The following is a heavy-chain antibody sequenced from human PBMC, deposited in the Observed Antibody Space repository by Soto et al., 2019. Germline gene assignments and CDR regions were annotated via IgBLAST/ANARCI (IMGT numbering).Heavy chain of an antibody. D-gene: IGHD5-18*01. V-gene: IGHV4-59*01. CDR2: IYYSGST. CDR1: GGSISSYY. Sequence: SETLSLTCTVSGGSISSYYWSWIRQPPGKGLEWIGYIYYSGSTNYNPSLKSRVTISVDTSKNQFSLKLGSVTAADTAVYYCARDRGDGYSYNWFDPWGQGTLVTVSS. J-gene: IGHJ5*02. CDR3: ARDRGDGYSYNWFDP.